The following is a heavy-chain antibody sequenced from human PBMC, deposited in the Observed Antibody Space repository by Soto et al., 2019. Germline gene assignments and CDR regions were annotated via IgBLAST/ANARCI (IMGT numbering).Heavy chain of an antibody. J-gene: IGHJ4*02. Sequence: PSETLSLTCTVSGGSISSYYWSWIRQPPGEGLEWIGYIYYSGSTNYNPSLKSRVTISVDTSKNQFSLKLSSVTAADTAVYYCARARPSREYYGDEAETYYFDYWGQGTLVTVS. V-gene: IGHV4-59*01. CDR3: ARARPSREYYGDEAETYYFDY. CDR1: GGSISSYY. D-gene: IGHD4-17*01. CDR2: IYYSGST.